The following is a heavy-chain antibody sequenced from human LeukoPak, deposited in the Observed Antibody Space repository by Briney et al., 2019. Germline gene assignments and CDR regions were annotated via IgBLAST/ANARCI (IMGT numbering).Heavy chain of an antibody. CDR1: GGSFSGYY. D-gene: IGHD5-18*01. CDR3: AGLSYTYVPI. CDR2: INHSGST. J-gene: IGHJ4*02. V-gene: IGHV4-34*01. Sequence: SETLSLTCAVYGGSFSGYYWSWIRQPPGKGLEWIGEINHSGSTNYNPSLKSRVTISVDTSKNQFSLKLNSVTPEDTAVYYCAGLSYTYVPIWGQGTLVTVSS.